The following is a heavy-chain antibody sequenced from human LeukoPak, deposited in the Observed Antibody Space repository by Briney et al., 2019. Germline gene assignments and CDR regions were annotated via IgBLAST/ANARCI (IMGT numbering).Heavy chain of an antibody. CDR2: INAGNGNT. CDR3: AAARRGWELLWIDY. J-gene: IGHJ4*02. Sequence: ASVKVSCKASGYTFTSYAMHWVRQAPGQRLEWMGWINAGNGNTKYSQKFQERVTITRDMSTSTVYMELSSLRSEDTAVYYCAAARRGWELLWIDYWGQGTLVTVSS. D-gene: IGHD1-26*01. CDR1: GYTFTSYA. V-gene: IGHV1-3*01.